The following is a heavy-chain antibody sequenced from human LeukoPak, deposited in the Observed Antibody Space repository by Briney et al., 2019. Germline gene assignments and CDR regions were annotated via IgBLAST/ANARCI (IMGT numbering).Heavy chain of an antibody. CDR3: AREVRRYRYFDY. Sequence: GGSLRLSCAASGFTFSSYWMSWVRQAPGKGLEWVSSISSSSSYIYYADSVKGRFTISRDNSKNTLYLQMNSLRAEDTAVYYCAREVRRYRYFDYWGQGTLVTVSS. CDR2: ISSSSSYI. D-gene: IGHD1-26*01. J-gene: IGHJ4*02. V-gene: IGHV3-21*01. CDR1: GFTFSSYW.